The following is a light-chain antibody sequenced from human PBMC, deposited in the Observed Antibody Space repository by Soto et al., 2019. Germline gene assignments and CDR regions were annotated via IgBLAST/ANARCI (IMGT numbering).Light chain of an antibody. J-gene: IGKJ5*01. CDR2: GAS. V-gene: IGKV3D-20*02. CDR1: QSVGASY. Sequence: EMVLTQSPGTLSLSPGERATLSCRASQSVGASYLAWYQQKPGQAHRLLIYGASSRATGIQARFSGSGSGRDFTLTISSLEPEDFSVYYCQRRYNWPITVGQGTRLEI. CDR3: QRRYNWPIT.